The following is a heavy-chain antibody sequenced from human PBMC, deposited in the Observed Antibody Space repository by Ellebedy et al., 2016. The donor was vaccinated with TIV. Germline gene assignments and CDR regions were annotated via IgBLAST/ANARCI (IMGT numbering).Heavy chain of an antibody. Sequence: PGGSLRLSCAASGFTFSNAWMSWVRQAPGKGLEWVGRIKSKTDGGTTDYAAPVKGRFTISRDDSKNTLYLQMNSLKTEDTAVYYCTLAHYYYYYGMDVWGQGTTVTVSS. CDR1: GFTFSNAW. CDR2: IKSKTDGGTT. V-gene: IGHV3-15*01. CDR3: TLAHYYYYYGMDV. J-gene: IGHJ6*02.